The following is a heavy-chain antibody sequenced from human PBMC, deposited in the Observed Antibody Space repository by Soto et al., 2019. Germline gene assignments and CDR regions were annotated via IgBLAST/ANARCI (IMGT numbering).Heavy chain of an antibody. CDR3: AKEGYYYDSSGYPPAGSFDY. J-gene: IGHJ4*02. D-gene: IGHD3-22*01. CDR2: ISYDGSNK. CDR1: GFTFSSYG. Sequence: GGSLRLSCAASGFTFSSYGMHWVRQAPGKGLEWVAVISYDGSNKYYADSVKGRFTISRDNSKNTLYLQMNSLRAEDTAVYYCAKEGYYYDSSGYPPAGSFDYWGQGT. V-gene: IGHV3-30*18.